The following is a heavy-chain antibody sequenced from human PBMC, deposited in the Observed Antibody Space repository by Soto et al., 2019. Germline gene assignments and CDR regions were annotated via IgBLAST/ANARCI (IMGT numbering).Heavy chain of an antibody. J-gene: IGHJ4*02. CDR3: AKAKLRYFDWSPFDY. CDR1: GFTFDDYA. D-gene: IGHD3-9*01. CDR2: ISWNSGNI. Sequence: EVQLVESGGGLVQPGRSLRLSCAASGFTFDDYAMHWVRQAPGKGLEWVSGISWNSGNIAYADAVKGRFTISRDNAKNSLYLQMNSLRAEDTALYYCAKAKLRYFDWSPFDYWGQGTLVTVSS. V-gene: IGHV3-9*01.